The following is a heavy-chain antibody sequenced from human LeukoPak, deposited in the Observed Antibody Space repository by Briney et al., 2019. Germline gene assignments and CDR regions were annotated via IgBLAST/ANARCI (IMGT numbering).Heavy chain of an antibody. V-gene: IGHV4-39*01. D-gene: IGHD6-19*01. J-gene: IGHJ4*02. CDR2: IYYSGST. CDR3: ARQVVAVAGTGYFDY. CDR1: GXSIRSSSYY. Sequence: SETLSLTCTVSGXSIRSSSYYWGWIRQPPGKGLEWIGSIYYSGSTYYNASLKSRGTISVDTSKNQFSLKLNSVTAADTAVYFCARQVVAVAGTGYFDYWGQGTLVTVSS.